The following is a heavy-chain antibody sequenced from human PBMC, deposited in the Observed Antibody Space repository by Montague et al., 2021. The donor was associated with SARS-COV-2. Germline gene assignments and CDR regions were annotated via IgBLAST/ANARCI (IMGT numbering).Heavy chain of an antibody. J-gene: IGHJ4*02. V-gene: IGHV4-4*07. Sequence: SKTLSLTCTVSGDSITYFYWSWIRQPAGKGLEWIGRVSSSGSTNYNPSLRSRVSMSVDTSKSQFSLKLSSATAADTAVYYCARDVVTHLGTFDYWAGEPWSPSPQ. D-gene: IGHD4-23*01. CDR1: GDSITYFY. CDR2: VSSSGST. CDR3: ARDVVTHLGTFDY.